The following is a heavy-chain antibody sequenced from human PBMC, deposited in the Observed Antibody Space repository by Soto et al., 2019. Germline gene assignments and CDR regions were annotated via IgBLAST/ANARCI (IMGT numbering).Heavy chain of an antibody. D-gene: IGHD2-15*01. Sequence: GGSLRLSCAASGFTFSSYAMHWVRQAPGKGLEWVAVISYDGSNKYYADSVKGRFTISRDNSKNTLYLQMNSLRAEDTAVYYCARSQLGYCSGGSCPNWFDPWGQGTLVTVS. V-gene: IGHV3-30-3*01. CDR3: ARSQLGYCSGGSCPNWFDP. CDR1: GFTFSSYA. CDR2: ISYDGSNK. J-gene: IGHJ5*02.